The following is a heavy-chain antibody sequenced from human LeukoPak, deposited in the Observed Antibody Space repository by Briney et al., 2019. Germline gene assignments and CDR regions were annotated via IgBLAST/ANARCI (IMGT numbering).Heavy chain of an antibody. D-gene: IGHD1-26*01. CDR1: GFTFSSYG. J-gene: IGHJ4*02. CDR2: IRYDGSNK. Sequence: GGSLRLSCAASGFTFSSYGMHWVRQAPGKGLEWVAFIRYDGSNKYYADSVKGRFTISRDNSKNTLYLQMNSLRAEDTAVYYCAKEVGAMRTIDYWGQGTLVTVSS. V-gene: IGHV3-30*02. CDR3: AKEVGAMRTIDY.